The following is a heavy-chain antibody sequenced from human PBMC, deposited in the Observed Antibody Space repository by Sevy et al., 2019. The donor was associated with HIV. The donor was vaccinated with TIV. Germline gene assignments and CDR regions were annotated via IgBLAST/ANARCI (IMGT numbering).Heavy chain of an antibody. J-gene: IGHJ4*02. V-gene: IGHV3-30-3*01. Sequence: GGSLRLSCAASGFTFSDYAMHWVRHTQGKGLEWLAVISYDGINKNYADSVKGRFTLSRDNSKNTLSLQMNSPRTEDTAVYYCARDRSTRWINYYFDYWGQGTLVTVSS. CDR1: GFTFSDYA. CDR3: ARDRSTRWINYYFDY. D-gene: IGHD2-2*01. CDR2: ISYDGINK.